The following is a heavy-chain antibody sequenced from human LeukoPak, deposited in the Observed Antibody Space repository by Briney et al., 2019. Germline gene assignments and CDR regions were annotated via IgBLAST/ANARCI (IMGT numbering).Heavy chain of an antibody. D-gene: IGHD3-10*01. CDR3: ARTGYYGSGYYFDY. V-gene: IGHV3-30*02. CDR1: GFTFSGYG. J-gene: IGHJ4*02. CDR2: IRYDGSNK. Sequence: PGGSLRLSCAASGFTFSGYGMHWVRQAPGKGLEWVAFIRYDGSNKYYADSVKGRFTISRDNSKNSLYLQMNSLRAEDTAVYYCARTGYYGSGYYFDYWGQGTLVTVSS.